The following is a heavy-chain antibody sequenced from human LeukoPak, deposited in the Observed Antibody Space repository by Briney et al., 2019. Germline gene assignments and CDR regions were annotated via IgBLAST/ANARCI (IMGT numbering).Heavy chain of an antibody. Sequence: TSETLSLTCTVSGGSISSTRYYFDWIRQPPGKGLEWIGSIHYSGNTYYNPSLKRRVTISVDTSKNQFFLKLTSVTAADTTLYYCARRIDTYCSGGSCYPAGAFDVWGPGTMVTVSS. CDR2: IHYSGNT. CDR3: ARRIDTYCSGGSCYPAGAFDV. V-gene: IGHV4-39*01. D-gene: IGHD2-15*01. J-gene: IGHJ3*01. CDR1: GGSISSTRYY.